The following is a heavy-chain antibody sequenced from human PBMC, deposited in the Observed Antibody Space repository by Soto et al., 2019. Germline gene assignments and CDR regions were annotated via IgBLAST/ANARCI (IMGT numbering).Heavy chain of an antibody. CDR3: ARGYSRPDWFDS. Sequence: QVQLQESGPGLMKPSQTLSLTCTVSGGYISSAGSFWSWVRQHPGKGLEWIGYMSHSETTHYNSSPXSXXTTSLDTSKNQFSLNLGSVTAAATAVYYCARGYSRPDWFDSWGPGTLVIVSS. D-gene: IGHD5-12*01. J-gene: IGHJ5*01. CDR2: MSHSETT. CDR1: GGYISSAGSF. V-gene: IGHV4-31*03.